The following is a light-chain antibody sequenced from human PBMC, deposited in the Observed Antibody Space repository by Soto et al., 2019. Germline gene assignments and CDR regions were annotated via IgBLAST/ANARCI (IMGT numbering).Light chain of an antibody. CDR3: QQRSNWPIT. CDR1: QSVSSY. J-gene: IGKJ5*01. CDR2: DAS. Sequence: EIVLTQSPATLSLSPGERATLSCRASQSVSSYLACYQQKPGQAPRLLIYDASNRATGIPARFSGSGSGTDFTLTISSLEPEDFAVYYCQQRSNWPITFGNGTRLEIK. V-gene: IGKV3-11*01.